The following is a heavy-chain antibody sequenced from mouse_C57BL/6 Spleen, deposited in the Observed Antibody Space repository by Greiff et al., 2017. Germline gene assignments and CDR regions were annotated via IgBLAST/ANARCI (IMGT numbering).Heavy chain of an antibody. D-gene: IGHD1-1*01. Sequence: QVQLKQPGAELVMPGASVKLSCKASGYTFTSYWMHWVKQRPGQGLEWIGEIDPSDSYTTYNQKFKGKSTLTVDKSSSTAYMQLSSLTSEDSAVYYCARPSYGSPCAYWGQGTLVTVSA. CDR3: ARPSYGSPCAY. CDR1: GYTFTSYW. V-gene: IGHV1-69*01. J-gene: IGHJ3*01. CDR2: IDPSDSYT.